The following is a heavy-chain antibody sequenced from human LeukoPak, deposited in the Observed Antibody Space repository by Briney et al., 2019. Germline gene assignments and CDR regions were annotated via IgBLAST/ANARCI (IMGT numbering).Heavy chain of an antibody. J-gene: IGHJ6*04. CDR2: ISYDGSNK. Sequence: PGGSLRLSCAASGFTFSSYGMHWVRQAPGKGLEWVAVISYDGSNKYYADSVKGRFTISRDNSKNTLYLQMNSLRAEDTAVYYCARYCSGGSCYPDYYYYYGMDVWGKGTTVTVSS. V-gene: IGHV3-30*03. CDR3: ARYCSGGSCYPDYYYYYGMDV. D-gene: IGHD2-15*01. CDR1: GFTFSSYG.